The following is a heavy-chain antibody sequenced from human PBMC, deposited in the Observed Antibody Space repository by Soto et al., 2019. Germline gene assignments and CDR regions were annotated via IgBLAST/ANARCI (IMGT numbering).Heavy chain of an antibody. J-gene: IGHJ4*02. CDR3: ATSYGSGYRAFDY. CDR2: ISAYNGNT. CDR1: GYTFTSYG. D-gene: IGHD3-10*01. V-gene: IGHV1-18*01. Sequence: ASVKVSCKASGYTFTSYGISWVRQAPGQGLERMGWISAYNGNTNYAQKLQGRVTMTTDTSTSTAYMELRSLRSEDTAFYYCATSYGSGYRAFDYWGQGALVTVSS.